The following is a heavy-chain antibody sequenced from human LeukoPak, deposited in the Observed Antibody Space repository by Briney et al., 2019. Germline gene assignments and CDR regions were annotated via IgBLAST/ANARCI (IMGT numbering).Heavy chain of an antibody. D-gene: IGHD3-10*01. CDR1: GFTFSFYS. V-gene: IGHV3-21*01. CDR2: ISSSSNYI. CDR3: ARDLHGESCTTPNCS. Sequence: GGSLRLSCAASGFTFSFYSTNWVRQAPGKGLEWISSISSSSNYIYYADSVKGRFTISRDNAKNSLYLQMNSLRADDTAMYYCARDLHGESCTTPNCSWGQGTLVTVSS. J-gene: IGHJ4*02.